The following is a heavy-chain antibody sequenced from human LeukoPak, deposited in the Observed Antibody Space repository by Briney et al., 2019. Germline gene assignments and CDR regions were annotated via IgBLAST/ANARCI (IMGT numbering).Heavy chain of an antibody. CDR1: GGSISSYY. Sequence: SETLSLTCTVSGGSISSYYGSWIRQPAGKGLEWIGRIYTSGSTNYNPSLKSRVTMSVVTSKNQSSLKLSSVTAADTAVYYCAREPVSCSSTSCYPPAFDIWGQGTMVTISS. CDR2: IYTSGST. CDR3: AREPVSCSSTSCYPPAFDI. J-gene: IGHJ3*02. D-gene: IGHD2-2*01. V-gene: IGHV4-4*07.